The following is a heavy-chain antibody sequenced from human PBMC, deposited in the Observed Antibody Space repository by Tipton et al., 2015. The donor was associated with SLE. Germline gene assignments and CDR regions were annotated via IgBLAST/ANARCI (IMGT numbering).Heavy chain of an antibody. CDR3: ARLGKVYYDFWSGYPRPSDAFDI. CDR2: IADTGSP. D-gene: IGHD3-3*01. Sequence: TLSLTCAVYGGSFSGYHWTWVRQPPGQGREWIGEIADTGSPNYNPSLTSRGTLSLDTSKSQFPLILNSLTAADTAVYYCARLGKVYYDFWSGYPRPSDAFDIWGQGTMVTVSS. V-gene: IGHV4-34*01. CDR1: GGSFSGYH. J-gene: IGHJ3*02.